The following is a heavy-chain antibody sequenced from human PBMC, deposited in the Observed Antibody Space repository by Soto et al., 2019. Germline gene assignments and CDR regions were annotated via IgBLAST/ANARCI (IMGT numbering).Heavy chain of an antibody. Sequence: ASEKISCKVSGYTLTELSMHWVRQAPGKGLEWMGGFDPEDGETIYAQKFQGRVTMTEGTSTDTAYMELSSLRSEDTAVYYCATEVPTRYYYGMGVCGQGTTVTV. D-gene: IGHD5-12*01. V-gene: IGHV1-24*01. CDR1: GYTLTELS. CDR3: ATEVPTRYYYGMGV. CDR2: FDPEDGET. J-gene: IGHJ6*02.